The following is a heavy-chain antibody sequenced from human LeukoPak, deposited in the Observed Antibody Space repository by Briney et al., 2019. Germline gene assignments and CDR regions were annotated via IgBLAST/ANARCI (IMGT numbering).Heavy chain of an antibody. V-gene: IGHV3-23*01. Sequence: GGSLRLSCAATGLTFSTYAMSWVRQAPGKGLEWVSGISGNAASPDYADSVKGRFTVSRDNSRNTLYLQMNSLRAEDTAVYYCAKDGGYYDSSGYYVYYYGMDVWGQGTTVTVSS. D-gene: IGHD3-22*01. CDR3: AKDGGYYDSSGYYVYYYGMDV. CDR2: ISGNAASP. J-gene: IGHJ6*02. CDR1: GLTFSTYA.